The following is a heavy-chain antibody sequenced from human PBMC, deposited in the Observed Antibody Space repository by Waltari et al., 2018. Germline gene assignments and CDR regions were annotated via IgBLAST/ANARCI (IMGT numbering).Heavy chain of an antibody. V-gene: IGHV5-10-1*03. Sequence: EVQLVQSGAEVKKPGESLRISCKGSGHSFTSYWISWVRQMPGKGLEWMGRMDPRYAYTDYSPSFQGHVTISADKSISTAYLQWSSLKASDTAMYYCARIYYYYYGMDVWGQGTTVTVSS. CDR3: ARIYYYYYGMDV. CDR1: GHSFTSYW. CDR2: MDPRYAYT. J-gene: IGHJ6*02.